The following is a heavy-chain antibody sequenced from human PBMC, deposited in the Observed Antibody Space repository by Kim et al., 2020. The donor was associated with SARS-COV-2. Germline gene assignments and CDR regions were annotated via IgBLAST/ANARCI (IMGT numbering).Heavy chain of an antibody. J-gene: IGHJ4*02. CDR1: GFTFSSYA. CDR3: ARASSSGSYYNHYFDY. CDR2: ISYDGSNK. D-gene: IGHD3-10*01. V-gene: IGHV3-30-3*01. Sequence: GGSLRLSCAASGFTFSSYAMHWVRQAPGKGLEWVAVISYDGSNKYYADSVKGRFTISRDNSKNTLYLQMNSLRAEDTAVYYCARASSSGSYYNHYFDYWGQGTLVTVSS.